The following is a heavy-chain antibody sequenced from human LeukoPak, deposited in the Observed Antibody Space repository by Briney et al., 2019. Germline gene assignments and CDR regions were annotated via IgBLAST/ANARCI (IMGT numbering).Heavy chain of an antibody. D-gene: IGHD6-13*01. CDR1: GGSISSYY. Sequence: SQTLSLTCTVSGGSISSYYWSWIRQPAGKGLEWIGRIYTSGSTNYNPSLKSRVTMSVDTSKNQFSLKLSSVTAADTAVYYCAGQPAAAEAYYYGMDVWGQGTTVTVSS. CDR2: IYTSGST. J-gene: IGHJ6*02. CDR3: AGQPAAAEAYYYGMDV. V-gene: IGHV4-4*07.